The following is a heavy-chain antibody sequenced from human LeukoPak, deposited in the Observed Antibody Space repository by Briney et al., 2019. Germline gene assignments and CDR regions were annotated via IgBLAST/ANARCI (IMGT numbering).Heavy chain of an antibody. V-gene: IGHV3-21*01. Sequence: GGSLRLSCAASGFTFSSYSMNWVRQAPGKGLEWVSSISSSSSYIYYADSVKGRFTISRDNAKNSLYLQMNSLRAEDTAVYHCAMGYCSSTSRYHLGLVQYDYWGQGTLVTVSS. D-gene: IGHD2-2*01. CDR2: ISSSSSYI. CDR3: AMGYCSSTSRYHLGLVQYDY. J-gene: IGHJ4*02. CDR1: GFTFSSYS.